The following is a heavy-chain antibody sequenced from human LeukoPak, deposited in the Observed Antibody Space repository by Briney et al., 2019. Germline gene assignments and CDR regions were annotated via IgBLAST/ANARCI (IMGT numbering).Heavy chain of an antibody. Sequence: SETLSLTCAVYGGSFCGYYWSWIRQPPGKGLEWFGEINHSGSTNYNPSLKSRITISLDKSKKQSSLKLSSWTAADTAVYYCGRLGFLGRYSSRWYRRSNWFDPRRQGTLVSVRS. J-gene: IGHJ5*02. D-gene: IGHD6-13*01. V-gene: IGHV4-34*01. CDR1: GGSFCGYY. CDR2: INHSGST. CDR3: GRLGFLGRYSSRWYRRSNWFDP.